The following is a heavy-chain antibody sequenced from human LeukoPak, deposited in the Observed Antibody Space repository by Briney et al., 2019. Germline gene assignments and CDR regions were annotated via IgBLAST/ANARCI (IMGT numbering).Heavy chain of an antibody. CDR3: ARDGDKYSSSWYGGHLDY. J-gene: IGHJ4*02. CDR1: GFTFSSYA. Sequence: GRSLRLSCAASGFTFSSYAMHWVRQVPGKGLEWVAVISYDGSNKYYADSVKGRFTISRDNSKNTLYLQMNSLRAEDTAVYYCARDGDKYSSSWYGGHLDYWGQGTLVTVSS. CDR2: ISYDGSNK. D-gene: IGHD6-13*01. V-gene: IGHV3-30-3*01.